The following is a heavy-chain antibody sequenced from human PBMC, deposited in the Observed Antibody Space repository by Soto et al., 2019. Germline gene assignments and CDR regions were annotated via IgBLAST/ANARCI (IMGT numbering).Heavy chain of an antibody. CDR2: ISGNSGNT. D-gene: IGHD5-18*01. CDR3: ARERTAMATNWFDP. CDR1: GFTFSSYG. Sequence: GASVKVSCKASGFTFSSYGITWVRQAPGQGPEWMGWISGNSGNTNYAVNLQGRVSMTRDTTTSTVYMELSRLRSDDTAVYYCARERTAMATNWFDPWGQGTLVTVS. J-gene: IGHJ5*02. V-gene: IGHV1-18*01.